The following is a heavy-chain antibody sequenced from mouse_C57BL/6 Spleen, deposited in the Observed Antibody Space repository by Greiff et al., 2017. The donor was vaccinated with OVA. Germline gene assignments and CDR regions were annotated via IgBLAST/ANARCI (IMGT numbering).Heavy chain of an antibody. V-gene: IGHV3-6*01. D-gene: IGHD1-1*01. Sequence: EVKLMESGPGLVKPSQSLSLTCSVTGYSITSGYYWNWIRQFPGNKLEWMGYISYDGSNNYNPSLKNRISITRDTSKNQFFLKLNSVTTEDTATYYCAREDYGSSGAYWGQGTLVTVSA. J-gene: IGHJ3*01. CDR2: ISYDGSN. CDR3: AREDYGSSGAY. CDR1: GYSITSGYY.